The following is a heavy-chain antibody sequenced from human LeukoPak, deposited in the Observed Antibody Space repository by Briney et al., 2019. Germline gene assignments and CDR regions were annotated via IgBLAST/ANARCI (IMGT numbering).Heavy chain of an antibody. CDR1: GFSFNNYG. D-gene: IGHD5-12*01. V-gene: IGHV3-23*01. CDR2: IIASSGDT. J-gene: IGHJ4*02. Sequence: GGSLRLSCAASGFSFNNYGMSWVRQAPGKGLEWVSLIIASSGDTFYADSVKGRFTISRDNSKNTLYLQMNSLRAEDTALYYCAKGAYDYVEMGYFDSWGQGTLVTVSS. CDR3: AKGAYDYVEMGYFDS.